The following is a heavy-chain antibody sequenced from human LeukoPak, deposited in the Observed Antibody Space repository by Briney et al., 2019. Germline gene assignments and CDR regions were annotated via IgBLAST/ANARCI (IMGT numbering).Heavy chain of an antibody. D-gene: IGHD1-26*01. J-gene: IGHJ4*02. V-gene: IGHV5-51*01. CDR2: IYPGDSDT. CDR1: GYSFTSYW. Sequence: ESLKISFKGSGYSFTSYWIGWVRQMPGKGLAWMGIIYPGDSDTRYSPSFQGQVTISADKSISTAYLQWSSLKASDTAMYYCARQGALALTYSDYWGQGTLVTVSS. CDR3: ARQGALALTYSDY.